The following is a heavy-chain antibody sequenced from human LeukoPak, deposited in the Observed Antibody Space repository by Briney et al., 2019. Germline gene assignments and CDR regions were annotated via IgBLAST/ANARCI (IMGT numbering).Heavy chain of an antibody. CDR1: GFTLSNSW. CDR2: INNDGSRT. Sequence: GGSLRLSCAASGFTLSNSWMFWVRQAPGKGLVWVSDINNDGSRTSYADSVKGRFTISRDGAKNTLFLQMNSLRAEDTAVYFCARGGVPGSFDYWGQGTLVTVSS. CDR3: ARGGVPGSFDY. J-gene: IGHJ4*02. D-gene: IGHD3-10*01. V-gene: IGHV3-74*01.